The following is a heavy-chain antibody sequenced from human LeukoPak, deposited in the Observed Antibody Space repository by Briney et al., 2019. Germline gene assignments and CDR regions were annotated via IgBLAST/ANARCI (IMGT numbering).Heavy chain of an antibody. CDR3: AKGGRVTPFDY. V-gene: IGHV3-23*01. CDR1: GFMFSNYA. J-gene: IGHJ4*02. Sequence: GGSLRLSCEASGFMFSNYAMSWVRQAPGKGLEWVSGISASGGSAYYVDSVKGRFTISRHYSKNTLYLQMNSLRDEDTAIYYCAKGGRVTPFDYWGQGTLVTVSS. CDR2: ISASGGSA. D-gene: IGHD3-16*01.